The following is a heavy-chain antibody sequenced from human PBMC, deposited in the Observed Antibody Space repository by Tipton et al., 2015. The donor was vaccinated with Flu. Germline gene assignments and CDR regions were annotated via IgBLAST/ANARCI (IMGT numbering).Heavy chain of an antibody. CDR3: ARLHGDKNWFDP. Sequence: LRLSCSGSGDSISNSAYYWSWIRQLPGKGLEWIGYINFSGTTYYNPSLKSRVTILGDTSKDQFSLQLRLVTAADTAVYYCARLHGDKNWFDPWGQGTLVTVSS. V-gene: IGHV4-31*02. J-gene: IGHJ5*02. CDR2: INFSGTT. CDR1: GDSISNSAYY.